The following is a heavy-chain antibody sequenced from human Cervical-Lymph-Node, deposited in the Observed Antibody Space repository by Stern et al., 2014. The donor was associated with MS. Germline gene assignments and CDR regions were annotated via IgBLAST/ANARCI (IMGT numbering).Heavy chain of an antibody. Sequence: AQLVESGPGLVKPSQTLSLTCTVSAGAISSGNHYWSWIRQHPGKGLEWIGYLYCSGSTYYNPSLKRRVTIALDTSKSQFSLKLTSVTATDTSMYYCARGGNYARGGARTLDYWGQGALVSGSS. V-gene: IGHV4-31*03. CDR1: AGAISSGNHY. CDR3: ARGGNYARGGARTLDY. J-gene: IGHJ4*02. D-gene: IGHD3-10*02. CDR2: LYCSGST.